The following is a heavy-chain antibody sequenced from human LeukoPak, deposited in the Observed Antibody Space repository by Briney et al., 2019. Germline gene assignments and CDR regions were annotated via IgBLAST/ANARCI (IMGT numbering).Heavy chain of an antibody. CDR3: AKEGGIAAVQYQFDY. V-gene: IGHV3-23*01. D-gene: IGHD6-13*01. Sequence: GGSLRLSCAASGFTFNSYAMSWVRQAPGKGLEWVSTISGSGGSSYYADSVKGRFTISRDNSKNTLYLQMNSLRAEDTAVYYCAKEGGIAAVQYQFDYWGQGTPVTVSS. CDR1: GFTFNSYA. CDR2: ISGSGGSS. J-gene: IGHJ4*02.